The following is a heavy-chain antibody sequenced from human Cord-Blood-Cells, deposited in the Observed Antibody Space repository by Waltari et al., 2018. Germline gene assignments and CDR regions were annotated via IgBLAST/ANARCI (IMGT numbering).Heavy chain of an antibody. D-gene: IGHD1-7*01. CDR1: GYTFTSYA. Sequence: QVQLVQSGAEVKKPGASVKVSCKASGYTFTSYAMHWVRQAPGQRLEWMGWINAGNGNTKYSPKFQGRVTITRDTSASTAYTELSSLRSEDTAVYYCARSITGTIGFNWFDPWGQGTLVTVSS. CDR2: INAGNGNT. J-gene: IGHJ5*02. V-gene: IGHV1-3*01. CDR3: ARSITGTIGFNWFDP.